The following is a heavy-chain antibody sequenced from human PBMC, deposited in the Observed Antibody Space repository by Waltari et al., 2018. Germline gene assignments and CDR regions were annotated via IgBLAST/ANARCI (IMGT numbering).Heavy chain of an antibody. CDR2: ISYDGSNK. D-gene: IGHD2-21*02. V-gene: IGHV3-30*01. CDR1: GFTFSSYA. Sequence: QVQLVESGGGVVQPGRSLRLSCAASGFTFSSYAMHWVRQAPGKGLEWVAVISYDGSNKYYADSVKGRFTISRDNSKNTLYLQMNSLRAEDTAVYYCARAIGRWVVVTAIDLHDYWGQGTLVTVSS. CDR3: ARAIGRWVVVTAIDLHDY. J-gene: IGHJ4*02.